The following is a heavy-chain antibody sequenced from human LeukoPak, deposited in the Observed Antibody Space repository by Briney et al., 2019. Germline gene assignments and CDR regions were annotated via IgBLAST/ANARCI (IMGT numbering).Heavy chain of an antibody. J-gene: IGHJ4*02. CDR2: ISGSGGST. D-gene: IGHD4-17*01. CDR1: GFTFSSYA. V-gene: IGHV3-23*01. Sequence: GGSLRLSCAASGFTFSSYAMSWVRQAPGKGLEWVSAISGSGGSTYYADSVKGRFTISRDNSKNTLYLQMNSLRAEDTAVYYCAKVGYGDYVPYLAILDYWGQGTLVTVSS. CDR3: AKVGYGDYVPYLAILDY.